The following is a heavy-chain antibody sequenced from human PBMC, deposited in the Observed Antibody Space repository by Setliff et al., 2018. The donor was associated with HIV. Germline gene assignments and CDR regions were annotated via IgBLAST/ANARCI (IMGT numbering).Heavy chain of an antibody. CDR3: ARQRGGRVTIFGVSGGWFDP. CDR1: GASISTYY. J-gene: IGHJ5*02. D-gene: IGHD3-3*01. CDR2: IFYSGSS. V-gene: IGHV4-59*08. Sequence: PSETLSLTCTVSGASISTYYWSWIRQPPGKGLEWIGYIFYSGSSNYNPSLKSRVTISIDTSKNQFSLKLSSVTAADTAVYYCARQRGGRVTIFGVSGGWFDPWGQGTLVTVSS.